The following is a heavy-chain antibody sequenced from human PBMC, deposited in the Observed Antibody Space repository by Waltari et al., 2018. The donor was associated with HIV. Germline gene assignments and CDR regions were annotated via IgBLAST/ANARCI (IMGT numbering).Heavy chain of an antibody. CDR1: GFTVSSNY. V-gene: IGHV3-53*01. CDR2: TYSGDNT. D-gene: IGHD3-22*01. CDR3: ASVGSSGYYWLWAFDY. Sequence: EVQLVESGGRLIQPGGSLRLSCAASGFTVSSNYMTWVRQAPGKGLEWVSVTYSGDNTYYADSVEGRFTISRDNSKNTLYLQMNSLRAEDTAVYYCASVGSSGYYWLWAFDYWGQGTLVTVSS. J-gene: IGHJ4*02.